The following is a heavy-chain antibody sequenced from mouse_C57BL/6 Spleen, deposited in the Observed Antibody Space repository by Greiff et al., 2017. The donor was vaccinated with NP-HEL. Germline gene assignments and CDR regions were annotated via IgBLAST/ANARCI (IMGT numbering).Heavy chain of an antibody. J-gene: IGHJ3*01. CDR2: IDPSDSYT. CDR1: GYTFTSYW. CDR3: ARSDYGSSYDWFAY. D-gene: IGHD1-1*01. Sequence: VQLQQSGAELVMPGASVKLSCKASGYTFTSYWMHWVKQRPGQGLEWIGEIDPSDSYTNYNQKFKGKSTLTVDKSSSTAYMQLSSLTSEDSAVYYCARSDYGSSYDWFAYWGQGTLVTVSA. V-gene: IGHV1-69*01.